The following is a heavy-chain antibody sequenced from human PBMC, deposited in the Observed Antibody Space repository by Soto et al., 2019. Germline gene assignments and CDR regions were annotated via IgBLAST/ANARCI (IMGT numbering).Heavy chain of an antibody. CDR3: ARHTGWSRNYYYMDV. CDR2: IYYSGST. V-gene: IGHV4-39*01. D-gene: IGHD1-26*01. CDR1: GGSISSSNYN. Sequence: QLQLQESGPGLVKPSETLSLTCTVSGGSISSSNYNWGWTRQPPGKGLEWIATIYYSGSTYYNPSLESRVTISVDTSKNQFSLKLSSVTAADTAVYYCARHTGWSRNYYYMDVWGKGTTVTVSS. J-gene: IGHJ6*03.